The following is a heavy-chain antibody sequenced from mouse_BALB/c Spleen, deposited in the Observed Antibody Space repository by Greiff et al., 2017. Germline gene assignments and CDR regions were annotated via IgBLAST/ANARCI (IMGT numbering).Heavy chain of an antibody. J-gene: IGHJ1*01. V-gene: IGHV8-12*01. CDR3: ARRRGYWYFDV. CDR1: GFSLSTSGMG. CDR2: IYWDDDK. Sequence: QVTLKVSGPGILQPSQTLSLTCSFSGFSLSTSGMGVSWIRQPSGKGLEWLAHIYWDDDKRSNPSLKSRLTISKDTSRNQVFLKITSVDTADTATYYCARRRGYWYFDVWGAGTTVTVSS.